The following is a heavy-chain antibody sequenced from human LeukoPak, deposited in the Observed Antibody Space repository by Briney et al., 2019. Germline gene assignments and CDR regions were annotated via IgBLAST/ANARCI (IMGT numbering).Heavy chain of an antibody. CDR2: LSGSGGST. CDR1: GFTFSSYV. Sequence: PGGSLRLSCAASGFTFSSYVMSWLRQAPGKGLEWVSALSGSGGSTYYADSVKGRFTISRDNSKNTLYLQMNSLRAEDTAVYYCASGVSVYYFDYWGQGALVTVSS. V-gene: IGHV3-23*01. J-gene: IGHJ4*02. CDR3: ASGVSVYYFDY. D-gene: IGHD1-14*01.